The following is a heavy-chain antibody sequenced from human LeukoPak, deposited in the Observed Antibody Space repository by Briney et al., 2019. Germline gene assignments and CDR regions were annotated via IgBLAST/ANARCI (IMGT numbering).Heavy chain of an antibody. V-gene: IGHV3-23*01. D-gene: IGHD3-3*01. Sequence: GGSLRLSCAASGFTFSSYAMSWVRQAPGKGLEWVSAISGSGGSTYYADSVKGRFTISRDNSKNTLYLQMNSLRPEDTAVYYCAKDSESGHNWAPFDYWGQGTLVTVSS. CDR1: GFTFSSYA. J-gene: IGHJ4*02. CDR3: AKDSESGHNWAPFDY. CDR2: ISGSGGST.